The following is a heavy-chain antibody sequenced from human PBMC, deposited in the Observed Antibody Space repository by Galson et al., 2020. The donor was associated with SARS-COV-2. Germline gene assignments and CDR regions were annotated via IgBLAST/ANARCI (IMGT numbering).Heavy chain of an antibody. CDR3: ARGLGIYGSGSYYNVFDHAFDI. CDR2: INRDRSNT. J-gene: IGHJ3*02. Sequence: GGSLRLSCAASGFTFSSYWMHWVRQAPGKGLVWVSRINRDRSNTSYADSVKGRFTISRDNAKNTLYLQMNSLRAEDTAVYYCARGLGIYGSGSYYNVFDHAFDIWGQGTMVTVSS. D-gene: IGHD3-10*01. CDR1: GFTFSSYW. V-gene: IGHV3-74*01.